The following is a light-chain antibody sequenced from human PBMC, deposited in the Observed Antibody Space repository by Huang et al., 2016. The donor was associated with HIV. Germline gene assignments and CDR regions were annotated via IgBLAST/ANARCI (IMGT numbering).Light chain of an antibody. V-gene: IGKV4-1*01. CDR2: WAS. CDR3: QQYYRSPFT. Sequence: DIVMTQSPDSLAVSLGERATIHCKSSQTSLHDSDSRNYLAWYQQKPGQPPKLLIHWASIRKSGVPDRFIGSGAGTDFTLTISSLQAEDVAVYYCQQYYRSPFTFGPGTNVDI. J-gene: IGKJ3*01. CDR1: QTSLHDSDSRNY.